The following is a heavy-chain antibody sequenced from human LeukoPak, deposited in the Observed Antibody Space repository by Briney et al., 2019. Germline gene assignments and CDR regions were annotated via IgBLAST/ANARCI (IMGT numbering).Heavy chain of an antibody. Sequence: PSETLSLTCTVSGGSISSYYWSWIRQPPGKGLEWIGYIYYSGSTNYNPSLKSRVTISVDTSKNQFSLKLSSVTAADTAVYYCARVPYSSSWEIDYWGQGTLVTVSS. J-gene: IGHJ4*02. D-gene: IGHD6-13*01. CDR1: GGSISSYY. V-gene: IGHV4-59*01. CDR2: IYYSGST. CDR3: ARVPYSSSWEIDY.